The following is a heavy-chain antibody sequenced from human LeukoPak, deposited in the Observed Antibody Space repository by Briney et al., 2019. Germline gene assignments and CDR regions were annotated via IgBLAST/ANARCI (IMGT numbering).Heavy chain of an antibody. CDR2: IYSGGST. CDR1: GFTVSSNY. J-gene: IGHJ5*02. V-gene: IGHV3-53*01. CDR3: ARGYCSGGSCYSAWFDP. D-gene: IGHD2-15*01. Sequence: GGSLRLSCAASGFTVSSNYMSWVRQAPGKGLEWVSVIYSGGSTYYADSVKGRFTISRDNSKNTLYLQMNSLRAEDTAAYYCARGYCSGGSCYSAWFDPWGQGTLVTVSS.